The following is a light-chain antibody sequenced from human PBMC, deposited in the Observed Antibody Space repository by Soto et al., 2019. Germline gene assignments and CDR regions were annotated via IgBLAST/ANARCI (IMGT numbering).Light chain of an antibody. Sequence: QSALTQPASVSGSPGQSITIPCTGTSGDVGSYNLVSWYQQHPGKAPKLLIYEVTERPSGFSNRFSGSNSGSTASLTISGLQPDDEADYYCCSYAGNSEVFGTGTKVTVL. CDR2: EVT. J-gene: IGLJ1*01. CDR1: SGDVGSYNL. V-gene: IGLV2-23*02. CDR3: CSYAGNSEV.